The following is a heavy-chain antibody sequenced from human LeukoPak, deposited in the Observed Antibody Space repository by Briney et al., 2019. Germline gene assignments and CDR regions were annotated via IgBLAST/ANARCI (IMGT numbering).Heavy chain of an antibody. CDR1: GFTFSSYG. CDR2: ISYDGSNK. V-gene: IGHV3-30*18. J-gene: IGHJ4*02. CDR3: AKGLLGYCSGGSCHIDY. Sequence: GGSLRLSCAASGFTFSSYGMHWVRQAPGKGLEWVAVISYDGSNKYYADSVKGRFTISSDNSKNTLYLQMNSLRAEDTAVYYCAKGLLGYCSGGSCHIDYWGQGTLVTVSS. D-gene: IGHD2-15*01.